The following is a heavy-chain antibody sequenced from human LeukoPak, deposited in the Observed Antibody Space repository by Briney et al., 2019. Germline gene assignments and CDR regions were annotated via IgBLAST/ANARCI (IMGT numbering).Heavy chain of an antibody. J-gene: IGHJ4*02. V-gene: IGHV1-46*01. Sequence: ASVKVSCKASGYTFTSYGIRWVRQAPGQGLEWMGIINPSGGSTSYAQKFQGRVTMTRDTSTSTVYMELSSLRSEDTAVYYCARDGARYSSSSAPGYWGQGTLVTVSS. CDR2: INPSGGST. CDR1: GYTFTSYG. CDR3: ARDGARYSSSSAPGY. D-gene: IGHD6-6*01.